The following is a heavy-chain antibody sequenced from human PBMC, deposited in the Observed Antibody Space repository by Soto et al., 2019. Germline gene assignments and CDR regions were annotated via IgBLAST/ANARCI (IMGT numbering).Heavy chain of an antibody. D-gene: IGHD2-2*01. J-gene: IGHJ5*02. V-gene: IGHV3-30-3*01. CDR3: ARRAGYQLMGDGGWFDP. CDR2: ISYDGSNK. CDR1: GFTFSSYA. Sequence: GESLRLSCAASGFTFSSYAMHWVRQAPGKGLEWVAVISYDGSNKYYADSVKGRFTISRDNSKNTLYLQMNSLRAEDTAVYYCARRAGYQLMGDGGWFDPWGQGTLVTVSS.